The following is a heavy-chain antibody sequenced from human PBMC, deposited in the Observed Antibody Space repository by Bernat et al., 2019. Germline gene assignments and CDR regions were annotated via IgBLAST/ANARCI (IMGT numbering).Heavy chain of an antibody. J-gene: IGHJ5*02. Sequence: EVQLVESGGGLVQPGGSLRLSCAASGFTFSSYWMHWVRQAPGKGLVWVARINRDGSITTYADSVRGRFTTSRDNAKNTLFLQMTSLTAEDTAVYYCARDRCSGGSCYSGYWFDPWGQGTLVTVSS. CDR2: INRDGSIT. V-gene: IGHV3-74*01. CDR3: ARDRCSGGSCYSGYWFDP. D-gene: IGHD2-15*01. CDR1: GFTFSSYW.